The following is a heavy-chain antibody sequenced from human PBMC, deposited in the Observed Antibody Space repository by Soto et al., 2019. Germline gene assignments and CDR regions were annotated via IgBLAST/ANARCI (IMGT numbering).Heavy chain of an antibody. D-gene: IGHD2-15*01. V-gene: IGHV1-3*01. J-gene: IGHJ4*02. CDR3: ASGLPGYFDY. CDR2: INAGSGYT. Sequence: QVQLVQSGAEVKKPGASVKVSCKASGCSFSSYAMHWVRQAPGQRLEWLGWINAGSGYTTYSQKLQGRVTLTRDTSATTAYMELSSLRSEDTAVYYCASGLPGYFDYWGQGTLVTVSS. CDR1: GCSFSSYA.